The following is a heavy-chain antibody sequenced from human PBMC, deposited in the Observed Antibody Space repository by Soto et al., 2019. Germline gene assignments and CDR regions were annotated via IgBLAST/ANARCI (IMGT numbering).Heavy chain of an antibody. J-gene: IGHJ5*02. Sequence: QVQLVESGGGLVKPGGSLRLSCAASGFTFSDYYMSWIRQAPGKGLEWVSYISSSGSTIYYADSVKGRFTISRDNAKNSLYLQMNSLRAEDTAVYYCARDLAYGDYDSHAGATFDPWGQGTLVTVSS. CDR2: ISSSGSTI. V-gene: IGHV3-11*01. D-gene: IGHD4-17*01. CDR1: GFTFSDYY. CDR3: ARDLAYGDYDSHAGATFDP.